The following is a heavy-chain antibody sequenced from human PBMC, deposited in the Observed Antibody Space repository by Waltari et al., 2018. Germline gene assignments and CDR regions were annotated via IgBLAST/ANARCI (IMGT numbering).Heavy chain of an antibody. D-gene: IGHD2-15*01. J-gene: IGHJ4*01. CDR3: ARGLRSRSGDH. Sequence: QVQLQQWGTGLLKPSETLSLTCAVYGGSLSNNYWSWIRQSPGKGLEWIGEISHSGTTNYMSSLNSRVTISLDTSMNQFSLRLNSVTAADTAEYYCARGLRSRSGDHWGHGTLVTVSS. CDR1: GGSLSNNY. V-gene: IGHV4-34*01. CDR2: ISHSGTT.